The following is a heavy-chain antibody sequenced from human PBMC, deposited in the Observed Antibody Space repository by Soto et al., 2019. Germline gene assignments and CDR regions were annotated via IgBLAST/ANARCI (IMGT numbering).Heavy chain of an antibody. V-gene: IGHV3-33*01. Sequence: QVQLVESGGGVVQPGRSLRLSCAASGFTFSSYGMHWVRQAPGKGLEWVAVIWYDGSNKYYADSVKGRFTISRDNSKNTLYLQMNSLRAEDTAVYYCARDEGYGDHSYFDYWGQGTLVTVSS. D-gene: IGHD4-17*01. CDR2: IWYDGSNK. CDR3: ARDEGYGDHSYFDY. CDR1: GFTFSSYG. J-gene: IGHJ4*02.